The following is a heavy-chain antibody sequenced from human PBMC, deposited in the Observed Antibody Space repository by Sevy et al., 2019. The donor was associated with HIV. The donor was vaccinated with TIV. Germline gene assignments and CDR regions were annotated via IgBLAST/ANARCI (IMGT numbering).Heavy chain of an antibody. CDR1: GFNFNNYA. CDR2: ISFSGSKT. CDR3: AKTPFMDFWNDYYSFYFDF. J-gene: IGHJ4*02. V-gene: IGHV3-23*01. D-gene: IGHD3-3*01. Sequence: GGSLRLSCAAAGFNFNNYAMTWVRQAPGKGLEWVSGISFSGSKTYYAEAVKGRFSISRDPSKNTLYLQMNNVRVEDKAVYFCAKTPFMDFWNDYYSFYFDFWGQGTLVTVSS.